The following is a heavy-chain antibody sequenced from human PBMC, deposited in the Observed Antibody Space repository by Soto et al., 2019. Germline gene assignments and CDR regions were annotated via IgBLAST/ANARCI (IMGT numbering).Heavy chain of an antibody. D-gene: IGHD5-18*01. CDR1: CGSISSGDYY. CDR2: IYYSVST. J-gene: IGHJ4*02. Sequence: SETLSLTGTVSCGSISSGDYYWSWIRQPPGKGLEWIGYIYYSVSTYYNPSLKSRVTISVDTSKNQFSLKLSSVTAADTAVYYCARDGVTAMVTGIDYWGQGTLVTVSS. CDR3: ARDGVTAMVTGIDY. V-gene: IGHV4-30-4*01.